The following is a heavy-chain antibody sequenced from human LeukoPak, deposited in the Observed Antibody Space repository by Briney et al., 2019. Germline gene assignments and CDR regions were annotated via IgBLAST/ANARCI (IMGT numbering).Heavy chain of an antibody. J-gene: IGHJ4*02. CDR1: GFDFSNYW. CDR2: INQGGSDY. CDR3: AREVPPSTFDF. V-gene: IGHV3-7*01. D-gene: IGHD1-1*01. Sequence: PAGTLSFSCAGSGFDFSNYWLSWVRQAPGKGLEWVGNINQGGSDYYYRDPVRGRITIARANAKNSRHLQRNSMAVDAAGVYYCAREVPPSTFDFWGQGILVTVSS.